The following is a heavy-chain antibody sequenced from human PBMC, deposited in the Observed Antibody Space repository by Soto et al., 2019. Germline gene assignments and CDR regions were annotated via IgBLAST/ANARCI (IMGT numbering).Heavy chain of an antibody. V-gene: IGHV1-69*13. CDR2: IIPIFGTA. J-gene: IGHJ4*02. CDR3: ARATPYYCTNGVCYYDY. CDR1: GGTFSSYA. D-gene: IGHD2-8*01. Sequence: SVKVSCKASGGTFSSYAISWVRQAPGQGLEWMGGIIPIFGTANYAQKFQGRVTITADESTSTAYMELSSLRSEDTAVYYCARATPYYCTNGVCYYDYWGQGTLVTVSS.